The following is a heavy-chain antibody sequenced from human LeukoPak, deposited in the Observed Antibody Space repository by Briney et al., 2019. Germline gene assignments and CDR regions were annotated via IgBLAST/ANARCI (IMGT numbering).Heavy chain of an antibody. CDR2: ISGSGGST. V-gene: IGHV3-23*01. CDR1: GFTFSSYA. D-gene: IGHD3-9*01. J-gene: IGHJ5*02. CDR3: AKLGYYDILTGGSDWFDP. Sequence: QPGGSLRLSCAASGFTFSSYAMSWVRQAPGKGLDWVSAISGSGGSTYYADSVKGRFTISRDNSKNTLYLQMNSLRAEDTAVYYCAKLGYYDILTGGSDWFDPWGQGTLVTVSS.